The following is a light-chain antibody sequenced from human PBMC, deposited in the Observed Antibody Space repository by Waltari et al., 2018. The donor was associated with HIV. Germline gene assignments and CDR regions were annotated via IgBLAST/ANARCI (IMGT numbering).Light chain of an antibody. Sequence: YGLTQPPSVSVSPGQTATIACSGDSLSRQYSAWYPQKAGQAHTLVLSKDTARSSEIPARVAGSTSGTTVTLTIGGVRAEDEADYFCQSTDSAGTHVLFGGGTRLNVL. CDR1: SLSRQY. CDR2: KDT. V-gene: IGLV3-25*03. J-gene: IGLJ2*01. CDR3: QSTDSAGTHVL.